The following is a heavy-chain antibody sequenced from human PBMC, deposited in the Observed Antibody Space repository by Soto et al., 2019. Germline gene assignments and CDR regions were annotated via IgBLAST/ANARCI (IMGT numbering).Heavy chain of an antibody. CDR3: AKNQGVELVPLATVDWFDP. D-gene: IGHD1-26*01. J-gene: IGHJ5*02. V-gene: IGHV3-23*01. Sequence: PGGSLRLSCAASGFIFGNFGIGLGRQAPGKGLEWISSISGSGFKKYYADSVKGRFTISRDNSKSTVYLELNNLSAEDTAVYHCAKNQGVELVPLATVDWFDPWGQGSVVTVSS. CDR2: ISGSGFKK. CDR1: GFIFGNFG.